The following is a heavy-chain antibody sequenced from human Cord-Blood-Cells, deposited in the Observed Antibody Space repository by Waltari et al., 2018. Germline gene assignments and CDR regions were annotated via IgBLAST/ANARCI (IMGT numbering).Heavy chain of an antibody. CDR3: ATQPSYARYNWNYGYFDY. CDR2: FDPEDGET. J-gene: IGHJ4*02. D-gene: IGHD1-7*01. Sequence: QVQLVQSGAEVKKPGASVKVSCKVSGYTLTELSMHWVRQAPGKGLEWMGGFDPEDGETIYAQKFQGRVTMTEDTSTDTAYMELSSLRSEDTAVYYCATQPSYARYNWNYGYFDYWGQGTLVTVSS. CDR1: GYTLTELS. V-gene: IGHV1-24*01.